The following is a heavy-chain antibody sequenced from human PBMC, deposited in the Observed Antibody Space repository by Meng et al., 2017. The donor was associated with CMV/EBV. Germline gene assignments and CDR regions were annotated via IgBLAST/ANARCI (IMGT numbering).Heavy chain of an antibody. Sequence: SETLSLTCTVSGGSISSYYWSWIRHPPGKGLEWIGYIYYSGSTNYNPSLKSRVTISVDTSKNQFSLKLSSVTAADTAVYYCARSSYYDSSGYYYLGGMDVWGQGTTVTVSS. CDR1: GGSISSYY. D-gene: IGHD3-22*01. J-gene: IGHJ6*02. V-gene: IGHV4-59*01. CDR2: IYYSGST. CDR3: ARSSYYDSSGYYYLGGMDV.